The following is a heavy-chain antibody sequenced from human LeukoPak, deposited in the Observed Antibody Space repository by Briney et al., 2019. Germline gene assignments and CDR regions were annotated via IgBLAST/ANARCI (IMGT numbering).Heavy chain of an antibody. Sequence: GGSLRLSCVASGPNFDDSAMHWVRQAPGKGLEWVSLVSADGGSTFSADSVKGRFSISRDNSKNSLYLQMNSLRSEDTAMYYCAKESGKFDYWGQGTLVAVSS. V-gene: IGHV3-43*02. CDR1: GPNFDDSA. CDR3: AKESGKFDY. J-gene: IGHJ4*02. CDR2: VSADGGST.